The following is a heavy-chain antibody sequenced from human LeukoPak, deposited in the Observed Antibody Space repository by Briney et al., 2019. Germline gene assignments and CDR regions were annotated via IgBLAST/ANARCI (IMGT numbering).Heavy chain of an antibody. J-gene: IGHJ4*02. CDR3: ARPVRPYTGDYGIDY. D-gene: IGHD4-17*01. CDR2: IKSDGSSA. Sequence: GGSLRLSCAASGLTFSSYWMHWVRQAPGKGLVWVSRIKSDGSSASYADSVKGRFTISRDNAKNTLYLQMNSLRAEDTAVYYCARPVRPYTGDYGIDYWGQGTLVTVSS. V-gene: IGHV3-74*01. CDR1: GLTFSSYW.